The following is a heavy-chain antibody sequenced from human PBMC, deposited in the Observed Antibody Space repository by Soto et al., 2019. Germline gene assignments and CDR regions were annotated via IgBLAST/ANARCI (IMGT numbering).Heavy chain of an antibody. CDR3: ARVKWELGYYSGMDV. Sequence: QSPSRGLEWLGRTYYRSKWYNDYAVSVKSRITINPDTSKNQFSLQLNSVTPEDTAVYYCARVKWELGYYSGMDVWGQGTTVSVSS. V-gene: IGHV6-1*01. D-gene: IGHD1-26*01. J-gene: IGHJ6*02. CDR2: TYYRSKWYN.